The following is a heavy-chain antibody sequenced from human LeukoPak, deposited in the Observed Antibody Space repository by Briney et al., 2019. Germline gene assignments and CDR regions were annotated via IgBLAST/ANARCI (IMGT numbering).Heavy chain of an antibody. V-gene: IGHV3-7*01. J-gene: IGHJ4*01. CDR1: GYSISSGYY. Sequence: ETLSLTCTVSGYSISSGYYWGWIRQPPGKGLEWVANIKQDGSEKFYVDSMKGRFTISRDNSKNSLYLQMNSLRAEDTAMYYCARLSAMLRGPEPIYYFDYWGQGTLVTVSS. CDR3: ARLSAMLRGPEPIYYFDY. CDR2: IKQDGSEK. D-gene: IGHD3-10*01.